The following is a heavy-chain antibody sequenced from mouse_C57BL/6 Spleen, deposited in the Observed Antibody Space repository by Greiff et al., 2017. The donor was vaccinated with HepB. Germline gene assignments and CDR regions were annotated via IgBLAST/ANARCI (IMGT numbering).Heavy chain of an antibody. V-gene: IGHV1-82*01. D-gene: IGHD1-1*01. Sequence: VQLQQSGPELVKPGASVKISCKASGYAFSSSWMNWVKQRPGKGLEWIGRIYPGDGDTNYNGKFKGKATLTADKSSSTAYMQLSSLTSEDSAVYFCAREDVITTEGAYWGQGTLVTVSA. J-gene: IGHJ3*01. CDR1: GYAFSSSW. CDR3: AREDVITTEGAY. CDR2: IYPGDGDT.